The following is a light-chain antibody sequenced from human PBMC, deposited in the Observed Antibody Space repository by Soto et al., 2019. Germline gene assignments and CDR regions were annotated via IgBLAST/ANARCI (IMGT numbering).Light chain of an antibody. J-gene: IGKJ5*01. CDR3: QQYGSSLSIT. CDR2: GAS. Sequence: EIVLTQSPGTLSLSPGQRATLSCRASQSVSSNYLAWYQQKPGQAPRLLIHGASSRATAIPDRFSGSGSGTDFTLTISRLEPEDFAMYYCQQYGSSLSITFGQGTRLEIK. V-gene: IGKV3-20*01. CDR1: QSVSSNY.